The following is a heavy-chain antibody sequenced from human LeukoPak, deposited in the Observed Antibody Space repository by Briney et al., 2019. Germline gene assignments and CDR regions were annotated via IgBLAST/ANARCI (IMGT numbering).Heavy chain of an antibody. Sequence: GESLKISCKGSGYSFTSYWISWVRQMPGKGLEWMGRINPSDSYTNYSPSFQGQVTISADKSINTAYLQWSSLKASDTAIYYCAREQQLVLFDYWGQGALVTVSS. CDR3: AREQQLVLFDY. CDR2: INPSDSYT. D-gene: IGHD1-1*01. J-gene: IGHJ4*02. V-gene: IGHV5-10-1*04. CDR1: GYSFTSYW.